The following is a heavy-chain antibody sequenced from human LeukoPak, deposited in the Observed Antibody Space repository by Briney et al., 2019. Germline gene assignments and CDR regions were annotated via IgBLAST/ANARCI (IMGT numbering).Heavy chain of an antibody. J-gene: IGHJ4*02. CDR3: ATLEPEPGDFGGLAY. D-gene: IGHD4-17*01. CDR2: FDSEEYDT. Sequence: ASVKVSCKVSGYTLTALALHWVRQAPGKGLEWIGGFDSEEYDTIFAQKFQGRVTMTEDTSTDTAYMELSSLSFEDTAVYYCATLEPEPGDFGGLAYWGQGTLVTVSS. V-gene: IGHV1-24*01. CDR1: GYTLTALA.